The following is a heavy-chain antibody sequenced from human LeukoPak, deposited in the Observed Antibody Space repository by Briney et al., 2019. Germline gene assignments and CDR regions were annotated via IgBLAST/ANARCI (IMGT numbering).Heavy chain of an antibody. CDR2: LTGSGDRT. Sequence: GGSLRLSCAASGFTFSTYAMSWVRVRQAPGKGLEWVSTLTGSGDRTYYTDSVKGRFTISRDNSKNTLYLQMNSLRAEDTAVFYCAKGPRSSSWYHFDNWGQGTLVTVSS. CDR1: GFTFSTYA. J-gene: IGHJ4*02. CDR3: AKGPRSSSWYHFDN. D-gene: IGHD6-13*01. V-gene: IGHV3-23*01.